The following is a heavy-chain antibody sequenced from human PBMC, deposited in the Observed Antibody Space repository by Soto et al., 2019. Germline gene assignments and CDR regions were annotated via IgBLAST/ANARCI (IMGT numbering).Heavy chain of an antibody. CDR2: ISSSSSYI. J-gene: IGHJ4*02. V-gene: IGHV3-21*06. D-gene: IGHD3-10*01. CDR3: ARDIGEMSDV. CDR1: GFTFSSST. Sequence: LRLSCTGSGFTFSSSTMTWVRQGPGKGLEWVSSISSSSSYIYFADSLKGRFTISRDNAKNSLYLQMNSLRAEDTAVYYCARDIGEMSDVWGQGTQVTVSS.